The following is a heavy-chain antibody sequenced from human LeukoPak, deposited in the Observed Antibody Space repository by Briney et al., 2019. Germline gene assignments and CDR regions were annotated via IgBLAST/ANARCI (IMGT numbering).Heavy chain of an antibody. J-gene: IGHJ4*02. D-gene: IGHD3-10*01. V-gene: IGHV3-23*01. CDR3: AKDELWQTNPEDY. Sequence: AGGSLRLSCAASGFTFSSYAMSWVRQAPGKGLEWVSAISGSGGSTYYADSVKGRFTISRDNSKNTLYLQMNSLRAEDTAVYYCAKDELWQTNPEDYWGQGTLVTVSS. CDR1: GFTFSSYA. CDR2: ISGSGGST.